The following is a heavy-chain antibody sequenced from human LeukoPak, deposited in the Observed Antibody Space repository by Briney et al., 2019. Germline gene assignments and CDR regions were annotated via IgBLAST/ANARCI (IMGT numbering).Heavy chain of an antibody. D-gene: IGHD2-2*01. CDR2: IDNSGST. CDR3: ARHPMRYCSSTSCFWNWFDP. J-gene: IGHJ5*02. CDR1: GGSISSSSHY. Sequence: SETLSLTCTVSGGSISSSSHYWGWIRQSPGKGLEWIGSIDNSGSTYYNPSLKSRVTISEDTSKNQFSLKLSSVTAADTAVYYCARHPMRYCSSTSCFWNWFDPWGQGTLVTVSS. V-gene: IGHV4-39*01.